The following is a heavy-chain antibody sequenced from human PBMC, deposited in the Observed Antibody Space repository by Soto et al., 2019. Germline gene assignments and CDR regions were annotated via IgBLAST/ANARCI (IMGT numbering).Heavy chain of an antibody. D-gene: IGHD6-13*01. Sequence: QVQLQESGPGLVKPSETLSLTCTVSGGSISSYYWSWIRQPPGKGLEWIGYIYYSGSTNYNPSLKSRVTISVDTSKNQFSLKLSSVTAADTAVYYCARLLVGSSSWTSYYYYYMDVWGKGTTVTVSS. V-gene: IGHV4-59*08. CDR1: GGSISSYY. CDR2: IYYSGST. CDR3: ARLLVGSSSWTSYYYYYMDV. J-gene: IGHJ6*03.